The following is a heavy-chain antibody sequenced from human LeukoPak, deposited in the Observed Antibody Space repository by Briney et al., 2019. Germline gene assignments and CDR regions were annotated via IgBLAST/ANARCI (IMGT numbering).Heavy chain of an antibody. V-gene: IGHV4-59*01. CDR3: ARIPELSLYRYFDY. CDR1: GGSISSYY. D-gene: IGHD3-16*02. J-gene: IGHJ4*02. Sequence: SETLSLTCTVSGGSISSYYWSWIRQPPGKGLEGFGYIYYSGSTNYNPSLKSRVTISVDTSKNQFSLKLSSVTAADTAVYYCARIPELSLYRYFDYWGQGTLVTVSS. CDR2: IYYSGST.